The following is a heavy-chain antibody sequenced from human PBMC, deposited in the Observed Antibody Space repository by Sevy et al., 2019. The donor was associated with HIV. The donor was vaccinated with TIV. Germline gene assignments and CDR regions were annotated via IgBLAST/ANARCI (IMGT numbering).Heavy chain of an antibody. CDR2: ISGSGGST. V-gene: IGHV3-23*01. J-gene: IGHJ3*02. CDR1: GVTFSSYA. Sequence: GGSLRLSCAASGVTFSSYAMSWVRQAPGKGMEWVSAISGSGGSTYYADSVKGRFTTSRDNSKNTLYLQMNSLRAEDTAGHYCAKLRQIRSDIWGQGTMVTVSS. D-gene: IGHD4-17*01. CDR3: AKLRQIRSDI.